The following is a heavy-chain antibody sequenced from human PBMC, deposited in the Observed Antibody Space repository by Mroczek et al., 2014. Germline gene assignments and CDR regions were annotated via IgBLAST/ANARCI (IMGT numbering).Heavy chain of an antibody. CDR2: IYYSGST. CDR1: GGSISSYY. Sequence: QVQLVQSGPGLVKPSETLSLTCTVSGGSISSYYWSWIRQPPGKGLEWIGYIYYSGSTNYNPSLKSRVTISVDTSKNQFSLKLSSVTAADTAVYYCARDDPFGGPENDAFDIWGQGTMVTVSS. D-gene: IGHD3-16*01. J-gene: IGHJ3*02. CDR3: ARDDPFGGPENDAFDI. V-gene: IGHV4-59*01.